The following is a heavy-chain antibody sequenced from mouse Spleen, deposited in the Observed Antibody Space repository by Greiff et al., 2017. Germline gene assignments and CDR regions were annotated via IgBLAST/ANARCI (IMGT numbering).Heavy chain of an antibody. CDR2: IYPGDGDT. Sequence: VQLQQSGPELVKPGASVKISCKASGYAFSSSWMNWVKQRPGKGLEWIGRIYPGDGDTNYNGKFKGKATLTADKSSSTAYMQLSSLTSEDSAVYFCARGYYYGSSFFAYWGQGTLVTVSA. D-gene: IGHD1-1*01. CDR3: ARGYYYGSSFFAY. J-gene: IGHJ3*01. V-gene: IGHV1-82*01. CDR1: GYAFSSSW.